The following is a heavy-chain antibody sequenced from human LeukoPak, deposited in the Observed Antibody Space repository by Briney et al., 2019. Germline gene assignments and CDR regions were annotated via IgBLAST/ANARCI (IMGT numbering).Heavy chain of an antibody. CDR1: GGTFSSYA. Sequence: SVKVSCKASGGTFSSYAISWVRQAPGQGLEWMGRIIPIFGTANYAQKFQGRVTVTTDESTSTAYMELSSLRSEDTAVYYCARGYYDFGHFDYWGQGTLVTVSS. J-gene: IGHJ4*02. V-gene: IGHV1-69*05. CDR2: IIPIFGTA. D-gene: IGHD3-3*01. CDR3: ARGYYDFGHFDY.